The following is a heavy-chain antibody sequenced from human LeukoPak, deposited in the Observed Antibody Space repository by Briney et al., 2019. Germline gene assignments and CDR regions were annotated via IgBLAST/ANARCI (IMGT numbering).Heavy chain of an antibody. V-gene: IGHV4-39*07. D-gene: IGHD3-10*01. CDR1: GGSISSCSYY. Sequence: SETLSLTCTVSGGSISSCSYYWGWIRQPPGKGLEWNGSIYYSGSIYYNPSLMSRVTISVETSKNQFSLKMSSVTAADTAVDYCARSSSFFMVRGVISYYYYYYMDVWGKGTTVTVSS. J-gene: IGHJ6*03. CDR3: ARSSSFFMVRGVISYYYYYYMDV. CDR2: IYYSGSI.